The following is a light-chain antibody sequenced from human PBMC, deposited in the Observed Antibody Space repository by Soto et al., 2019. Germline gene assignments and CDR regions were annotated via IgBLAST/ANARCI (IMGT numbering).Light chain of an antibody. J-gene: IGLJ2*01. CDR3: SSYTSSSTVV. CDR2: DVS. V-gene: IGLV2-14*03. CDR1: SHDVGGYNY. Sequence: QSALTQSASVSGSPGQSIAISCTGTSHDVGGYNYVSWYQHHPGKAPKLMIYDVSARPSGVSNRFSGSKSDNTASLTISGLQAEDEADYYCSSYTSSSTVVFGGRTKLTVL.